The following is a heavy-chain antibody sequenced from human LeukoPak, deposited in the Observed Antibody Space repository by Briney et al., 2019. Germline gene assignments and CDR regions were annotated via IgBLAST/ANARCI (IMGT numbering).Heavy chain of an antibody. D-gene: IGHD3-3*01. V-gene: IGHV3-21*01. J-gene: IGHJ5*02. CDR2: ISSSSSYI. CDR1: GFTFSSYS. Sequence: GGSLRLSCAASGFTFSSYSMNWVRQAPGKGLEWVSSISSSSSYIYYADSVKGRFTISRDNAKNSLYLQMNSLRAEDTAVYYCASQYYDFWSGHHNWFDPWGQGTLVTVSS. CDR3: ASQYYDFWSGHHNWFDP.